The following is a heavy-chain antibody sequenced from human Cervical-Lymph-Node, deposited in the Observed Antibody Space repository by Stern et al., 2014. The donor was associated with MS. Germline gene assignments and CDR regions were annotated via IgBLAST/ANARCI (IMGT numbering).Heavy chain of an antibody. J-gene: IGHJ5*02. V-gene: IGHV3-53*01. CDR3: ARAVQSWVGLDP. CDR1: GFIVSDNY. D-gene: IGHD3-10*01. CDR2: IYVGGNT. Sequence: EVQLVESGGGLIQPGGSLRLSCAASGFIVSDNYMSWVRQAPGKGLEWVSGIYVGGNTYYADSVKGRFTISRDDSKNTLYLQMNSLRAEDTALYYCARAVQSWVGLDPWGQGTLVTVSS.